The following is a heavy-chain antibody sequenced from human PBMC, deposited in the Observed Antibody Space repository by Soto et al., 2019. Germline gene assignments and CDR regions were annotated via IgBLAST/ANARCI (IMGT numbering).Heavy chain of an antibody. V-gene: IGHV4-31*03. CDR2: IYYSGST. CDR1: GGSISSGGYY. D-gene: IGHD3-10*01. CDR3: ARVGMVRGVIIQNPISYGMDV. J-gene: IGHJ6*02. Sequence: SETLSLTCTVSGGSISSGGYYWSWIRQHPGKGLEWIGYIYYSGSTYYNPSLKSRVTISVDTSKNQFSLKLSSVTAADTAVYYCARVGMVRGVIIQNPISYGMDVWGQGTTVTVSS.